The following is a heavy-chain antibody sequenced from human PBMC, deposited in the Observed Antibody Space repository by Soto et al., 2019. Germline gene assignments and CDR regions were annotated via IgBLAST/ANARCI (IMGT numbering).Heavy chain of an antibody. CDR1: GGNFSSYA. CDR2: IVPIVDTS. D-gene: IGHD5-12*01. CDR3: VRVVAIPGYPDN. V-gene: IGHV1-69*12. Sequence: QVQLVQSGAEVRQPASSMKVSCKSSGGNFSSYAISWVRQAPGEGLEWMGGIVPIVDTSTYAQKFQGRVTITADESTSTVYMELSSLRSDDTAVYYCVRVVAIPGYPDNWGQGTLVTVSS. J-gene: IGHJ4*02.